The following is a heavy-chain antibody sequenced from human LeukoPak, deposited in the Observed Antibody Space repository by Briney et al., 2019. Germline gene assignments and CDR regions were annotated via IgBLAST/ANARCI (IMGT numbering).Heavy chain of an antibody. V-gene: IGHV3-7*01. J-gene: IGHJ4*02. CDR2: MNQDETEK. D-gene: IGHD1-26*01. CDR3: ATGFGSDY. CDR1: GFTFSSNW. Sequence: PGGSLRLSCAASGFTFSSNWMTWVRQAPGKGLEWVANMNQDETEKYYLDSVKGRFTISRDNAKKSLYLQMNSLRAEDTAVYYCATGFGSDYWGQEPLVTVSS.